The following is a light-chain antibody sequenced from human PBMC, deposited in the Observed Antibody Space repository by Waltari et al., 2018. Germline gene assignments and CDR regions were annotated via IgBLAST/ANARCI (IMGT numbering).Light chain of an antibody. J-gene: IGLJ2*01. CDR3: QVWDSSPDHVV. Sequence: SYVLTRAPSVSVAPGQMAKITCGGDNIGLQGVQWYQQKAGQAPVILLYDDGQRPSGSPEGFSGSKSGNTATLTISRVEAGHEADYFCQVWDSSPDHVVFGGGTKLTVL. CDR1: NIGLQG. CDR2: DDG. V-gene: IGLV3-21*02.